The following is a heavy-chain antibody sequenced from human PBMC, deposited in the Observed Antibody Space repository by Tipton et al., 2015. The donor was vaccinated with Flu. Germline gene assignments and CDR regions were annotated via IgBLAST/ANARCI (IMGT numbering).Heavy chain of an antibody. D-gene: IGHD2-2*01. CDR3: ARDPSLGMPDYFDY. CDR1: GTSITGYY. V-gene: IGHV4-4*07. J-gene: IGHJ4*02. CDR2: IHTSGST. Sequence: TLSLTCSVFGTSITGYYWSWIRQPAGKGLEWIGRIHTSGSTDYNPSLKSRVTMSVDTSKNHFSLNLRSVTAADTAVYYCARDPSLGMPDYFDYWGQGILVTASS.